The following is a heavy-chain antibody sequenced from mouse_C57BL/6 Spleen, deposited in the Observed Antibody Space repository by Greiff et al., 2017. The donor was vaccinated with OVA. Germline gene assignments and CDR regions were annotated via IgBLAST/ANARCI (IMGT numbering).Heavy chain of an antibody. CDR3: ARKEDYGSYYFDY. Sequence: QVHVKQSGAELARPGASVKLSCKASGYTFTSYGISWVKQRTGQGLEWIGEIYPRSGNTYYNEKFKGKATLTADKSSSTAYMELRSLTSEDSAVYFCARKEDYGSYYFDYWGQGTTLTVSS. J-gene: IGHJ2*01. D-gene: IGHD1-1*01. CDR1: GYTFTSYG. CDR2: IYPRSGNT. V-gene: IGHV1-81*01.